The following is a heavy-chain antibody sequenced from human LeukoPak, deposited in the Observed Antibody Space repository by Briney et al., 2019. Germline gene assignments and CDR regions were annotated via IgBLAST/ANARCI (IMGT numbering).Heavy chain of an antibody. CDR3: AKGGGYCSGGSCYRYYYYGMDV. D-gene: IGHD2-15*01. CDR2: ISGSGGST. CDR1: GFTFSSYA. V-gene: IGHV3-23*01. Sequence: PGGSLRLSCAASGFTFSSYAMSWVRQAPGKGLEWVSAISGSGGSTYYADSVKGRFTISRDNSKNTLYLQMNSLRAEDTAVYYCAKGGGYCSGGSCYRYYYYGMDVWGQGTTVTVSS. J-gene: IGHJ6*02.